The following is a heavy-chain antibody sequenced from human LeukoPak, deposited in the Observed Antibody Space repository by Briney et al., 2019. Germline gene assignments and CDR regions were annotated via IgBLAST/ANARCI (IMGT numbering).Heavy chain of an antibody. CDR1: GYTFTSYA. V-gene: IGHV1-18*01. CDR3: ARDPLDFGTSAAEYFQH. J-gene: IGHJ1*01. CDR2: ISADNGNT. Sequence: ASVKVSCKASGYTFTSYAMHWVRQAPGQRLEWMGWISADNGNTNYAQKLQGRVTMTTDTSTSTAYMELRSLRSDDTAVYYCARDPLDFGTSAAEYFQHWGQGTLVTVSS. D-gene: IGHD1-1*01.